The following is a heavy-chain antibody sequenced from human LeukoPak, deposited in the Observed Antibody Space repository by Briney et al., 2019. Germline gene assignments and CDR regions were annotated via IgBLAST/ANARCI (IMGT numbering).Heavy chain of an antibody. V-gene: IGHV3-23*01. CDR3: AKNSPKIIAVAGTLDY. CDR2: ISGSGGST. J-gene: IGHJ4*02. CDR1: GFTFSSYA. Sequence: GGSLRLSCAASGFTFSSYAMSRVRQAPGKGLEWVSAISGSGGSTYYADSVKGRFTISRDNSKNTLYLQMNSLRAEDTAVYYCAKNSPKIIAVAGTLDYWGQGTLVTVSS. D-gene: IGHD6-19*01.